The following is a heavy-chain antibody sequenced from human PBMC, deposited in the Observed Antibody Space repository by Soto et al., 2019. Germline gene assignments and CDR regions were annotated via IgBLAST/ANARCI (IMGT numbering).Heavy chain of an antibody. Sequence: PGESLKISCKGSGYSFTSYWIGWVRQMPGKGLEWMGIIYPGDSDSRYRPSFQGQVTISADKSISTAYLQWSSLKASDTAIYYCARQYCSGGSCYLDLFDYWGQGTLVTVSS. D-gene: IGHD2-15*01. CDR1: GYSFTSYW. J-gene: IGHJ4*02. CDR2: IYPGDSDS. V-gene: IGHV5-51*01. CDR3: ARQYCSGGSCYLDLFDY.